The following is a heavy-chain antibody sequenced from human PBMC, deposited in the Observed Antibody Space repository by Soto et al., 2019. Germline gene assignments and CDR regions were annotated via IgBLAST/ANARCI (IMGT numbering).Heavy chain of an antibody. CDR2: ISSTTNYI. CDR3: ARESEDLTSNFDY. CDR1: GFTFTRYG. J-gene: IGHJ4*02. V-gene: IGHV3-21*06. Sequence: GGSLRLSCAASGFTFTRYGMNWVRQAPGKGLEWVSSISSTTNYIYYGDSMKGRFTISRDNAKNSLYLEMNSLRAEDTAVYYCARESEDLTSNFDYWGQGTLVTVSS.